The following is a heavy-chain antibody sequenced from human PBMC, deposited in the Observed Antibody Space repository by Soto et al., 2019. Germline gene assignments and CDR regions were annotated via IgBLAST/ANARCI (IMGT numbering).Heavy chain of an antibody. CDR2: ISSTTNYI. CDR3: ARESEDLTSNFDY. CDR1: GFTFTRYG. J-gene: IGHJ4*02. V-gene: IGHV3-21*06. Sequence: GGSLRLSCAASGFTFTRYGMNWVRQAPGKGLEWVSSISSTTNYIYYGDSMKGRFTISRDNAKNSLYLEMNSLRAEDTAVYYCARESEDLTSNFDYWGQGTLVTVSS.